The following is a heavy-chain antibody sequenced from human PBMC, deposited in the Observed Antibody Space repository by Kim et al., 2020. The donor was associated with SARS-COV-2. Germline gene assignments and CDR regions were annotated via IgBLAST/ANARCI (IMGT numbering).Heavy chain of an antibody. D-gene: IGHD3-22*01. V-gene: IGHV3-23*01. CDR1: GFTFSSYA. Sequence: GGSLRLSCAASGFTFSSYAMSWVRQAPGKGLEWVSAISGSGGSTYYADSVKGRFTISRDNSKNTLYLQMNSLRAEDTAVYYCAKRVDYYDSSGYGRAFDIWGQGTMVTVSS. CDR3: AKRVDYYDSSGYGRAFDI. J-gene: IGHJ3*02. CDR2: ISGSGGST.